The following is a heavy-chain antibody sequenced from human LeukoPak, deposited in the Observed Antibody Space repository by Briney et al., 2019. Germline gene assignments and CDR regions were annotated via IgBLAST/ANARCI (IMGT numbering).Heavy chain of an antibody. J-gene: IGHJ3*02. V-gene: IGHV3-48*02. CDR1: GFTFSSYS. CDR2: ISSGSSIM. D-gene: IGHD3-10*01. CDR3: ARSVTMVRGMMGAFDI. Sequence: PGGSLRLSCEASGFTFSSYSMNWVRQAPGKGLEWVSYISSGSSIMYYADSVKGRFTISRDNAKNSLYLQMNSLRDEDTAVYYCARSVTMVRGMMGAFDIWGQGTMVTVSS.